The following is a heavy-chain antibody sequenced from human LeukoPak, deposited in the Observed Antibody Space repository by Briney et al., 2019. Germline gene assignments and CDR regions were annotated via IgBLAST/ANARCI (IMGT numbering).Heavy chain of an antibody. V-gene: IGHV4-30-2*01. D-gene: IGHD3-10*01. CDR1: GGSISSGGYS. J-gene: IGHJ5*02. Sequence: PSQTLSLTCAVSGGSISSGGYSWSWIRQPPGKGLEWIGYIYHSGSTYYNPSLKSRVTISVDGSKNQFPLKLSSVTAADTAVYYCARVYSMVFGPWGQGTLVTVSS. CDR2: IYHSGST. CDR3: ARVYSMVFGP.